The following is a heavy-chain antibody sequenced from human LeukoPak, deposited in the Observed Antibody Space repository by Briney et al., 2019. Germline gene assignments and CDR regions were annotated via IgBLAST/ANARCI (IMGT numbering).Heavy chain of an antibody. CDR1: GFTFSSYG. CDR2: IWYDGSNK. V-gene: IGHV3-33*01. D-gene: IGHD6-6*01. CDR3: ARDVRKVSGSSFHMDV. J-gene: IGHJ6*03. Sequence: GGSLRLSCAASGFTFSSYGMHWVRQAPGKGLEWVAVIWYDGSNKYCADSVKGRFTISRDNSKNTLYLQMNSLRAEDTAVYYCARDVRKVSGSSFHMDVWGKGTTVTVSS.